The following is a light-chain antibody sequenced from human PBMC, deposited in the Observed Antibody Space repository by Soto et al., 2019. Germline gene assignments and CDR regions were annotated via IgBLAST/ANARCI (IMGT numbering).Light chain of an antibody. J-gene: IGLJ3*02. CDR1: SRDVAVYNY. CDR3: SSFTTSRTWV. V-gene: IGLV2-14*01. CDR2: EVT. Sequence: QSALTQPASVSGSPGQSITISCTGTSRDVAVYNYVSWFQHRPGRVPKLIIYEVTNRHSGVSHRFSGSKSGNTASLTISGLQADDEADYYCSSFTTSRTWVFGGGTQLTVL.